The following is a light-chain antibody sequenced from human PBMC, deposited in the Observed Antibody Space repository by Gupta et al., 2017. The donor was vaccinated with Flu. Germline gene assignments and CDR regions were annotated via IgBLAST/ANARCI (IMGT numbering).Light chain of an antibody. V-gene: IGKV1-9*01. Sequence: DIQLTQSPSFLSASVVDRVTITCRASQDISSYLAWYQQKPGKAPKLLIYAASTLQSGVPSRFSGSGSGTEFTLTISSLQPEDFATYYCQQLNTYPWTFGQGTKVEIK. CDR2: AAS. J-gene: IGKJ1*01. CDR3: QQLNTYPWT. CDR1: QDISSY.